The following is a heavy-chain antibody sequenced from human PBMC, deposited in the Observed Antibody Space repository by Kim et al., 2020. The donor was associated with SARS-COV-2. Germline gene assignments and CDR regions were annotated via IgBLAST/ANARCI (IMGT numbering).Heavy chain of an antibody. CDR2: IRSKANSYAT. J-gene: IGHJ4*02. Sequence: GGSLRLSCAASGFTFSDSAMHGVRQPSGKGLEWVGRIRSKANSYATAYASSVEGRFTISRDDPKNTAFLQMNSLKTEDTATYYCVMTTVTSTSGYWGRGTLVTVSS. CDR3: VMTTVTSTSGY. CDR1: GFTFSDSA. V-gene: IGHV3-73*01. D-gene: IGHD4-17*01.